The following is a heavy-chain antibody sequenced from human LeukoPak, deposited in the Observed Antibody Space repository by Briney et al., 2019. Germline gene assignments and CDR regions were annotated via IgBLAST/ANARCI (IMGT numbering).Heavy chain of an antibody. Sequence: GGSLRLSCAASGFTFSSYLMSWVRQAPGKGLEWVANIKQDGSEKYYVDSVKGRFTISRDNAKNSLYLQMNSLRAEDTAVYYCARAARVPAAIRLDYFDYWGQGTLVTVSS. CDR3: ARAARVPAAIRLDYFDY. J-gene: IGHJ4*02. V-gene: IGHV3-7*01. CDR1: GFTFSSYL. CDR2: IKQDGSEK. D-gene: IGHD2-2*02.